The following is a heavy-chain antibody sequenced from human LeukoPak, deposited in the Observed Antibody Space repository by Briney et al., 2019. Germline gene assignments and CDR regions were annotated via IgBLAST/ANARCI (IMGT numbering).Heavy chain of an antibody. CDR2: ISYDGSNK. Sequence: GGSLRLSCAASGFTFSSYAIHWVRQAPGKGLEWVAVISYDGSNKYYADSVKGRFTISRDNAKNSLYLQMNSLRAEDTAVYYCVRELATWGQGTLVTVSS. CDR1: GFTFSSYA. V-gene: IGHV3-30-3*01. D-gene: IGHD6-6*01. CDR3: VRELAT. J-gene: IGHJ4*02.